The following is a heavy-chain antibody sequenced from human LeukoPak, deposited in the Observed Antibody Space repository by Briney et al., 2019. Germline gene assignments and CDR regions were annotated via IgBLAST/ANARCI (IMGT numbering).Heavy chain of an antibody. CDR1: GFIFRSYW. Sequence: GGSLRLSCAASGFIFRSYWMVWVRQAPGKGLEWVASIDEHGFKAYYAASVTGRFTISKDTAKNSLDLQMNSLRAEDTAVYYCARDGITCTRDYWGQGALVTVSS. CDR2: IDEHGFKA. J-gene: IGHJ4*02. D-gene: IGHD1-7*01. V-gene: IGHV3-7*01. CDR3: ARDGITCTRDY.